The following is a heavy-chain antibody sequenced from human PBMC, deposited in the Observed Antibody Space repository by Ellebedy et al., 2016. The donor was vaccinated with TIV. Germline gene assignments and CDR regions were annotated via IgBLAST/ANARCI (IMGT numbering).Heavy chain of an antibody. D-gene: IGHD3-22*01. V-gene: IGHV3-9*01. CDR1: GFNFDDYV. Sequence: PGGSLRLSCTASGFNFDDYVMHWVRQAPGKGLEWVSGISWNSANIGYADSVKGRFTISRDNAKNSLFLQMNSLRAEDTALYYCARDFCHGSCSYYFFGMDVWGQGTTVTVSS. J-gene: IGHJ6*02. CDR2: ISWNSANI. CDR3: ARDFCHGSCSYYFFGMDV.